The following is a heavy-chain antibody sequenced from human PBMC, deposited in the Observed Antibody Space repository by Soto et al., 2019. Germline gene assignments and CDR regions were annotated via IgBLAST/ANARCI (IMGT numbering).Heavy chain of an antibody. J-gene: IGHJ4*02. CDR2: ISGSGGST. D-gene: IGHD1-7*01. V-gene: IGHV3-23*01. CDR3: AKDLPEYVVELYYFDY. Sequence: EVQLLESGGGLVQPGGSLRLSCAASGFTFSSYAMSWVRQAPGKGLEWVSAISGSGGSTYYADSVKGRFTISRDNSKNQLYLQMNSLRAEDTDVYYCAKDLPEYVVELYYFDYWGQGTLVTVSS. CDR1: GFTFSSYA.